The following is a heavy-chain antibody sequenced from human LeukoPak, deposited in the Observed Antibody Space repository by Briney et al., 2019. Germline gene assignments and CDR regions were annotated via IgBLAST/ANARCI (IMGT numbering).Heavy chain of an antibody. V-gene: IGHV4-59*08. J-gene: IGHJ4*02. CDR2: IYYSGST. D-gene: IGHD3-3*01. Sequence: SETLSLTCTVSGGSISSYYWSWIRQPPGKGLEWIGYIYYSGSTNYNPSLKSRVTISVDTSKNQFSLKLSSVTAADTAVYYCARVKGDFWSGSSFDYWGQGTLVTVSS. CDR1: GGSISSYY. CDR3: ARVKGDFWSGSSFDY.